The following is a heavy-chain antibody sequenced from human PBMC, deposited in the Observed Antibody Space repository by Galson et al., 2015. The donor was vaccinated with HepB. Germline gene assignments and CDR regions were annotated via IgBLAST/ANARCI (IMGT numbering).Heavy chain of an antibody. D-gene: IGHD6-19*01. V-gene: IGHV3-21*01. CDR3: ARGGGHYSSGWYSVGFDY. CDR1: GFTFSSYS. J-gene: IGHJ4*02. CDR2: ISSSSSYI. Sequence: SLRLSCAASGFTFSSYSMNWVRQAPGKGLEWVSSISSSSSYIYYAGSVKGRFTISRDNAKNSLYLQMNSLRAEDTAVYYCARGGGHYSSGWYSVGFDYWGQGTLVTVSS.